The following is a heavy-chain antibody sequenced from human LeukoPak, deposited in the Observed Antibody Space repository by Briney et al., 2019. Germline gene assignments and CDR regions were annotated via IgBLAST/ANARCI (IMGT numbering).Heavy chain of an antibody. CDR3: ARDGRSYSGWFDI. J-gene: IGHJ3*02. D-gene: IGHD1-26*01. Sequence: GGSLRLSCAASGFTFSDHYMDWVRQAPGKGLEWVGRIRNKANSYTTEYAASVKGRFTISRDDSKNSLYLQMNSLKTEDTAVYYCARDGRSYSGWFDIWGQGTMVTVSS. CDR1: GFTFSDHY. V-gene: IGHV3-72*01. CDR2: IRNKANSYTT.